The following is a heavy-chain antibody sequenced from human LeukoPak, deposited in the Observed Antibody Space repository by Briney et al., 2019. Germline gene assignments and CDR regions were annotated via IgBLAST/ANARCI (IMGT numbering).Heavy chain of an antibody. CDR3: AKDHYWSIDY. D-gene: IGHD3-3*01. J-gene: IGHJ4*02. CDR2: IKGDGIST. V-gene: IGHV3-74*01. CDR1: VFDFSSNR. Sequence: GGCLRLSCTASVFDFSSNRMHWVRHAPWQGLVWVSRIKGDGISTNYADSVKGRFTISRDIAKNTLYLQMNSLRAEDTGVYYCAKDHYWSIDYWGRGTLVTVSS.